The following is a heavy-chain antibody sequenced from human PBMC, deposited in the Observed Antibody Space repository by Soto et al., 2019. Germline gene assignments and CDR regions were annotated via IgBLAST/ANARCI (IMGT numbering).Heavy chain of an antibody. V-gene: IGHV3-23*01. J-gene: IGHJ4*02. D-gene: IGHD6-19*01. CDR3: AKGGGGEWLVDY. Sequence: EVQLLESGGGLVQPGGSLRLSCAASGFTFSSYAMSWVRQAPGKGLEWVSAISGSGSSTYYADSVKGRFTISRDNSKNTLYLQMNSLRAEDTAVYYCAKGGGGEWLVDYWGQGTLVTVSS. CDR1: GFTFSSYA. CDR2: ISGSGSST.